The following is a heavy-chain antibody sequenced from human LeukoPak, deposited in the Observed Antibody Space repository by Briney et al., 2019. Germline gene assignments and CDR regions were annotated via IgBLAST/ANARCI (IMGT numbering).Heavy chain of an antibody. J-gene: IGHJ6*03. D-gene: IGHD3-10*01. Sequence: QPGRSLRLSCTASGFTFGDYAMSWVRQAPGKGLEWVGFIRSKAYGGTTEYAASVKGRFTISRDDSKSIAYLQMNSLKTEDTAAYYCSYGSARDYYYYYMDVWGKGTTATVSS. CDR2: IRSKAYGGTT. CDR1: GFTFGDYA. CDR3: SYGSARDYYYYYMDV. V-gene: IGHV3-49*04.